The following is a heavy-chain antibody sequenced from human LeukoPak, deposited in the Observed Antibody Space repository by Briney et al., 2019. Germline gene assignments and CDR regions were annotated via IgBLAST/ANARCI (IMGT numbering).Heavy chain of an antibody. CDR3: TKESLPYRSTSSCSIDS. CDR1: GFTFNNYG. Sequence: GGSLRLSCAASGFTFNNYGMHWVRQAPGKGLEWVAFIRYDGSDKYYADSVKGRFTISRDNSKNTLDLQMNSLRPQDTAVYYCTKESLPYRSTSSCSIDSWGQGTLVTVSS. D-gene: IGHD2-2*01. J-gene: IGHJ4*02. V-gene: IGHV3-30*02. CDR2: IRYDGSDK.